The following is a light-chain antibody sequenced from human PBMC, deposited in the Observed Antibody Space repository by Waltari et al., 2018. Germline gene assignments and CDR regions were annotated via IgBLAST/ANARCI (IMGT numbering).Light chain of an antibody. J-gene: IGKJ1*01. Sequence: DIQMTQSPSTLSASVGDRVTITCRASQSIIRWLAWYQQKPGKAPKLLIYKASSLESGVPSRFSGSVSGTEFTLTISSLQPDDFATYYCQQYNSYPWTFGQGTKVEIK. CDR2: KAS. V-gene: IGKV1-5*03. CDR1: QSIIRW. CDR3: QQYNSYPWT.